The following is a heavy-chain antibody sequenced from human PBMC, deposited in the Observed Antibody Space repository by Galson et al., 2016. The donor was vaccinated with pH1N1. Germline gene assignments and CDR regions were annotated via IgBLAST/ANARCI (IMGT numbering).Heavy chain of an antibody. Sequence: SGAEVKKAGESLKISCTASGYSFTTYWIGWVRQVPGKGLEWMGNIYPGDSDTTYSPSFHGQVTFSVDKSTTTAFLHWNSLEASDTAIYYCAKRGGSLRPGAFDFWGQGTLVSVSS. D-gene: IGHD3-16*01. V-gene: IGHV5-51*01. CDR2: IYPGDSDT. CDR1: GYSFTTYW. CDR3: AKRGGSLRPGAFDF. J-gene: IGHJ3*01.